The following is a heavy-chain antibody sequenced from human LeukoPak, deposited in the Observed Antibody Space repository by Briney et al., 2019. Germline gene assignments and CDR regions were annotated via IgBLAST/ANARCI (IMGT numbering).Heavy chain of an antibody. CDR1: GFTFSSYW. V-gene: IGHV3-7*01. CDR2: IKQDGSEK. D-gene: IGHD3-3*01. J-gene: IGHJ4*02. CDR3: AREQGYDFWSGPLD. Sequence: GGSLRLSCAASGFTFSSYWMSWVRQAPGKGLEWVANIKQDGSEKYYVDSVKGRFTISRGNAKNSLYLQMNSLRAEDTAVYYCAREQGYDFWSGPLDWGQGTLVTVSS.